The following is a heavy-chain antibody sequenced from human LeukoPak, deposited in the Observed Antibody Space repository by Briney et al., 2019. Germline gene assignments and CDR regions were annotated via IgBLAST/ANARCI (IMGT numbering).Heavy chain of an antibody. Sequence: SGGSLRLSCAASGFTFSSYAMSWVRQAPGKGLEWVSAISGSGGSTYYADSVKGRFTIFRDNSKNTLYLQMNSLRAEDTAVYYCAKDHRGVNVPDAFDIWGQGTMVTVSS. CDR3: AKDHRGVNVPDAFDI. CDR2: ISGSGGST. V-gene: IGHV3-23*01. D-gene: IGHD3-10*01. CDR1: GFTFSSYA. J-gene: IGHJ3*02.